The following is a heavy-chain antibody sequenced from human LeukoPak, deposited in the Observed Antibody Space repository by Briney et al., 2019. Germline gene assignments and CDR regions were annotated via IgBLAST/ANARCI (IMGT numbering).Heavy chain of an antibody. CDR1: GFTFSSYG. J-gene: IGHJ6*03. CDR2: IRYDGSNK. D-gene: IGHD2-2*01. V-gene: IGHV3-30*02. CDR3: AKDATDNIVVVPAASYYMDV. Sequence: PGGSLRLSCAASGFTFSSYGMHWVRQAPGKGLERVAFIRYDGSNKYYADSVKGRFTISRDNSKNTLYLQMNSLRAEDTAVYYCAKDATDNIVVVPAASYYMDVWGKGTTVTVSS.